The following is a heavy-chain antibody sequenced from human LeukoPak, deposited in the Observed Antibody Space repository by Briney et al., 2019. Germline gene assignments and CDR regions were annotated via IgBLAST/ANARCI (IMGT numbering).Heavy chain of an antibody. Sequence: ASVKVSCKASGYPFTGYYMHWVRQAPGQGLEWMGWINPNSGGTNYAQKFRGRVTMTRDTSISTAYMELTSLRSDDTALYYCARERGMDVWGQGTTVTVSS. V-gene: IGHV1-2*02. CDR1: GYPFTGYY. CDR3: ARERGMDV. J-gene: IGHJ6*02. CDR2: INPNSGGT.